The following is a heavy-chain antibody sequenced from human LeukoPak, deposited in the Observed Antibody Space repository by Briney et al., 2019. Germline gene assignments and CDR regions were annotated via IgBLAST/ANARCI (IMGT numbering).Heavy chain of an antibody. Sequence: GGSLRPSCAASGFTFSSYAMSWVRQAPGKGLEWVSAISGSGGSTYYADSVKGRFTISRDNSKNTLYLQMNSLRAEDTAVYYCAKRWSRIVVVPAATGYWGQGTLVTVSS. CDR3: AKRWSRIVVVPAATGY. D-gene: IGHD2-2*01. CDR2: ISGSGGST. V-gene: IGHV3-23*01. CDR1: GFTFSSYA. J-gene: IGHJ4*02.